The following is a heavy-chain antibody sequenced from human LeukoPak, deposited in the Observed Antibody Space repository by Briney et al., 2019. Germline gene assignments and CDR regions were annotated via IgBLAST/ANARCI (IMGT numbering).Heavy chain of an antibody. V-gene: IGHV3-21*01. D-gene: IGHD3-10*01. CDR2: ISSSSSYI. CDR1: GFTFSRYS. Sequence: GGSLRLSCAASGFTFSRYSMNWVRQAPGKGLEWVSSISSSSSYIYYADSVKGRFTISRDNAKNSLYLQMNSLRAEDTAVYYCARVGEIGDAFDIWGQGTMVTVSS. J-gene: IGHJ3*02. CDR3: ARVGEIGDAFDI.